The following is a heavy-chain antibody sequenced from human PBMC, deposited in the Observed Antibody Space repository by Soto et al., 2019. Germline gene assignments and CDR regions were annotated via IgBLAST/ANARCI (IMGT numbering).Heavy chain of an antibody. D-gene: IGHD3-3*01. CDR2: INSDGSST. V-gene: IGHV3-74*01. CDR1: GFTFSSYW. CDR3: ARSYDFWSGYTNPYGMDV. Sequence: EVQLVESGGGLVQPGGSLRLSCAASGFTFSSYWMHWVRQAPGKGLVWVSRINSDGSSTSYADSVKGRFTISRDNAKNTLYLQMNSLRAEDRAVYYCARSYDFWSGYTNPYGMDVWGQGTTVTVSS. J-gene: IGHJ6*02.